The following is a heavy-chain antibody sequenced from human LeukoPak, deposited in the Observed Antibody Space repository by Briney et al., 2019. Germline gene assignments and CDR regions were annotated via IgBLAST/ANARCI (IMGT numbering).Heavy chain of an antibody. Sequence: GESLKISCKGFGYTFIRFWIGWVRQMPGKGLEWMGIIYPGDSETRYSPSFQGQVTISVDKSISTAYLQWSSLKASDTAVYYCATGGIYSSNFDYWGQGTLVTVSS. CDR1: GYTFIRFW. CDR3: ATGGIYSSNFDY. J-gene: IGHJ4*02. D-gene: IGHD5-18*01. V-gene: IGHV5-51*01. CDR2: IYPGDSET.